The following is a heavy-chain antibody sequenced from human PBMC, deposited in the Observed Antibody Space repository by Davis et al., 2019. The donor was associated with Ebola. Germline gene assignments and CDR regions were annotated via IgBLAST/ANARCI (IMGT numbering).Heavy chain of an antibody. Sequence: GGSLRLSCAASGFTFSSYSMNWVRQAPGKGLEWVSYISSSSTIYYADSVKGRFTISRDNAKNSLYLQMNSLRDEDTAVYYCARATAAGGVFDYWGQGTLVTVSS. J-gene: IGHJ4*02. CDR2: ISSSSTI. D-gene: IGHD6-13*01. CDR1: GFTFSSYS. CDR3: ARATAAGGVFDY. V-gene: IGHV3-48*02.